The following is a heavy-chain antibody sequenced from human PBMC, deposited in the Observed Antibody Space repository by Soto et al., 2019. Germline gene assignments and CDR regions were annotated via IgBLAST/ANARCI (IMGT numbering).Heavy chain of an antibody. Sequence: ASVKVSCKASGYTFTGFYMHWVRQAPGQGLEWMGWINPNNGGTNYVQKFQDRVTMTRDTSITTAYMELSGLRSEDTAVYYCATDNRDPWGQGTLVTGSS. CDR3: ATDNRDP. J-gene: IGHJ5*02. CDR2: INPNNGGT. V-gene: IGHV1-2*02. CDR1: GYTFTGFY.